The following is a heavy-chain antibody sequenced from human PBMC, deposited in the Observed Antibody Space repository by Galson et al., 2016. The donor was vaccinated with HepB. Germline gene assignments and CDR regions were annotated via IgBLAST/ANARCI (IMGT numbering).Heavy chain of an antibody. J-gene: IGHJ4*02. Sequence: ETLSLTCGVYGGSLSGYYWHWICQAPGKGLVWVSRINSDGSIINYEASVKGRFTISRDNARNTLSLQMNSLRAEDTAVYYCARGVGGGQFFDCWGQGALVTVSS. D-gene: IGHD1-26*01. CDR1: GGSLSGYY. CDR2: INSDGSII. V-gene: IGHV3-74*01. CDR3: ARGVGGGQFFDC.